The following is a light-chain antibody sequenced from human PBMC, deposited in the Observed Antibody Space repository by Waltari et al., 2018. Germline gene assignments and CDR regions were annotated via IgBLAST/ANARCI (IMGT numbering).Light chain of an antibody. CDR2: GTS. Sequence: EILLTQSPDTLSLSPGERATLSYRASQSVSSNFLAWYQHKSGQAPRLLIYGTSSRAAGVPARFSGSGSGTDFTLTISGLEAEDFAVYYCQQFDSSPWAFGQGTAVEMK. CDR3: QQFDSSPWA. CDR1: QSVSSNF. V-gene: IGKV3-20*01. J-gene: IGKJ1*01.